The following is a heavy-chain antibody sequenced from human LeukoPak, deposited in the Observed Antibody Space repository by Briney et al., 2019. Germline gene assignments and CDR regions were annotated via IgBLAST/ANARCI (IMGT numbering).Heavy chain of an antibody. CDR3: ARGEGVAAAGRKKGYFDC. Sequence: SETLSLTCTVSGGSMTSYYWSWIRQPAGKGLEWIGRIYTSGSTNYNPSLKSRVTISVDTSKNQFSLKLSSVTAADTAVYYCARGEGVAAAGRKKGYFDCWGQGTLVTVSS. D-gene: IGHD6-13*01. CDR1: GGSMTSYY. V-gene: IGHV4-4*07. J-gene: IGHJ4*02. CDR2: IYTSGST.